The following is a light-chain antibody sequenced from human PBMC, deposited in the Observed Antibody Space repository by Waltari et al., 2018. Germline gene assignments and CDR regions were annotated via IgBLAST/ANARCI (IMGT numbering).Light chain of an antibody. CDR3: SSYTSSNTWV. V-gene: IGLV2-18*02. J-gene: IGLJ3*02. CDR2: EVT. Sequence: QSALTQPPSVSGSPGQSVAISCTGTSSYVGSYNRVSWYQQPPGTAPKPIIYEVTDRPSGVPDRFSGSKSGNTASLTISGLQAEDEAHYYCSSYTSSNTWVFGGGTKLTVL. CDR1: SSYVGSYNR.